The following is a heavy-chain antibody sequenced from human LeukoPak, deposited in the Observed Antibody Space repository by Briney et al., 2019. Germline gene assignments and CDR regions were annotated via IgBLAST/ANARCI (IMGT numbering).Heavy chain of an antibody. J-gene: IGHJ4*02. D-gene: IGHD3-22*01. Sequence: SVKVSCKASGGTFSSYAISWVRQAPGQGLEWTGRIIPIFGTANYAQKFQGRVTITTDESTSTAYMELSSLRSEDTAVYYCARDRSYYDSSGFLDYWGQGTLVTVSS. CDR1: GGTFSSYA. CDR3: ARDRSYYDSSGFLDY. CDR2: IIPIFGTA. V-gene: IGHV1-69*05.